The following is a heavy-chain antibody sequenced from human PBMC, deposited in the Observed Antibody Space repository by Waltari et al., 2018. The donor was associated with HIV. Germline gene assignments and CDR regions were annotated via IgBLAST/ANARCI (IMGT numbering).Heavy chain of an antibody. CDR3: ARPSNWGSRNWYFDL. Sequence: QVQLQESGPGLVKPSETLSLTCTVSGGSTSTYYWNWIRQPPGKGLEWIGYSYYNGATIYNPSPKSRLAMSIDTSKNQFSLKLSSVTAADRAMYFCARPSNWGSRNWYFDLWGRGTLVTVSS. V-gene: IGHV4-59*01. J-gene: IGHJ2*01. CDR2: SYYNGAT. CDR1: GGSTSTYY. D-gene: IGHD7-27*01.